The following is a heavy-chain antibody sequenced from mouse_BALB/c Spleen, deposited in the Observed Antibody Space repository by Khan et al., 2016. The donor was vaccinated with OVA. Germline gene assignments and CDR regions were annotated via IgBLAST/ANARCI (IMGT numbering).Heavy chain of an antibody. CDR3: ARSNCRYAFAY. J-gene: IGHJ3*01. V-gene: IGHV3-8*02. CDR1: GDSITSGY. Sequence: EVQLQESGPSLVKPSQTLSLTCSVTGDSITSGYWSWIRKFPGNKLEYMGYMIYSGNTYYNPSLISRISITRHTAKTQYYLQLNTVTTDDTATYYWARSNCRYAFAYWGQGTLVTVSA. D-gene: IGHD2-14*01. CDR2: MIYSGNT.